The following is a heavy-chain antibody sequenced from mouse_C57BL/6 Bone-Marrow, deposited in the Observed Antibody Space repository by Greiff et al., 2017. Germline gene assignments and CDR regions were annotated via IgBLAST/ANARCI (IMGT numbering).Heavy chain of an antibody. CDR3: ASRAYYEAMDY. CDR1: GYSITSGYY. CDR2: ISYDGSN. V-gene: IGHV3-6*01. D-gene: IGHD2-10*01. J-gene: IGHJ4*01. Sequence: EVQLQESGPGLVKPSQSLSLTCSVTGYSITSGYYWNWIRQFPGNKLEWMGYISYDGSNNYNPSLKNRISITRDTSKNQFFLKLNSVTTEDTATYYCASRAYYEAMDYWGQGTSVTVSS.